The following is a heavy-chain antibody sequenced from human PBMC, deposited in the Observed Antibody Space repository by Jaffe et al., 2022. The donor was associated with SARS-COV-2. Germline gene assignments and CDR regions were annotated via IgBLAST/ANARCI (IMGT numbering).Heavy chain of an antibody. D-gene: IGHD4-4*01. Sequence: EVQLVESGGGLVQPGGSLRLSCSASGFTVSSSYMSWVRQAPGKGLEWVSIIYSTDNTYYADSVKGRFTISRDNSKNTLYLQMNSLRAEDTAVYYCASADYNKSFFDYWGQGTLVTVSS. V-gene: IGHV3-66*02. CDR3: ASADYNKSFFDY. J-gene: IGHJ4*02. CDR2: IYSTDNT. CDR1: GFTVSSSY.